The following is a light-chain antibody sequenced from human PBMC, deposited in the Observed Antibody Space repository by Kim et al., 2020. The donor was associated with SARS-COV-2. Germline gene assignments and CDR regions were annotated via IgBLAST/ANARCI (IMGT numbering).Light chain of an antibody. J-gene: IGKJ2*01. V-gene: IGKV1-5*03. CDR3: QQYYSLST. Sequence: LSASVGDRVTITCRASQSIGTSLAWFQQKSRKSPKVLIYRASSLESGVPSRFSGSGSGTEFILTITSLQPDDFATYYCQQYYSLSTFGQGTKLEI. CDR1: QSIGTS. CDR2: RAS.